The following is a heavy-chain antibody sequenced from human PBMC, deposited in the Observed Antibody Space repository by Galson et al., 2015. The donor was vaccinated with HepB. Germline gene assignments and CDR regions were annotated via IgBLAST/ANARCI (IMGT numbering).Heavy chain of an antibody. J-gene: IGHJ4*02. CDR2: IYSGGST. CDR3: ASGTSYGAIDY. CDR1: GFTVSSNY. Sequence: SLRLSCAASGFTVSSNYMSWVRQAPGKGLEWVSVIYSGGSTDYADSVKGRFTISRENSKNALYLHTDSLRAEDTAVYYCASGTSYGAIDYWGQGTLVAVSS. V-gene: IGHV3-53*01. D-gene: IGHD4/OR15-4a*01.